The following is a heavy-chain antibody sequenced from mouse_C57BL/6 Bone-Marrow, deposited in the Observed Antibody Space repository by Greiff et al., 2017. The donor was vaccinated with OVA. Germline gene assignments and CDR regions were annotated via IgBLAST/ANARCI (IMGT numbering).Heavy chain of an antibody. CDR1: GFTFSDYY. CDR2: ISNGGGST. CDR3: ARSGRGVDY. V-gene: IGHV5-12*01. Sequence: DVKLVESGGGLVQPGGSLKLSCAASGFTFSDYYMYWVRQTPEKRLEWVAYISNGGGSTYYPDTVKGRFTISRDNAKNTLYLQMSRLKSEDTAMYYCARSGRGVDYWGQGTSVTVSS. J-gene: IGHJ4*01.